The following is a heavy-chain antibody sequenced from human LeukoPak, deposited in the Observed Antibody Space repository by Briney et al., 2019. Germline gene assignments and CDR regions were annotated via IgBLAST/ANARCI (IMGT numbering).Heavy chain of an antibody. CDR2: IYYSGST. Sequence: SETLSLTCIVSGGSISSYYWSWIRQPPGKGLEWIGYIYYSGSTNYKPSLKSRVTISVATSKNQFSLRLSSVTAADTAVYYCARSPNWNDMSFDYWGQGAMVTVSS. J-gene: IGHJ4*02. CDR3: ARSPNWNDMSFDY. CDR1: GGSISSYY. D-gene: IGHD1-20*01. V-gene: IGHV4-59*01.